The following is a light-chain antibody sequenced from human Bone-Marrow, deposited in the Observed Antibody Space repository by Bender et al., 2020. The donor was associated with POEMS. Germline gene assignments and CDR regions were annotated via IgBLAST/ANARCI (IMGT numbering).Light chain of an antibody. CDR2: GYN. Sequence: QSVLTQPPSVSGAPGQRVTISCTGSSSNTGSGYDINWYQHLPGTAPKLLIYGYNNRPSGVPDRFSGSKSGTSASLAINGLQAEDEAEYYCSSYAGSDNSWVSGGGSKLTVL. J-gene: IGLJ3*02. CDR3: SSYAGSDNSWV. CDR1: SSNTGSGYD. V-gene: IGLV1-40*01.